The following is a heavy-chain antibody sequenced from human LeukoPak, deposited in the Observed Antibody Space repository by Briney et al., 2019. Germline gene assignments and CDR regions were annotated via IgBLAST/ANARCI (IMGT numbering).Heavy chain of an antibody. CDR1: GGSISSGCYY. CDR2: IYYSGST. Sequence: SETLSLTCTVSGGSISSGCYYWSWIRQHPGKGLEWIGYIYYSGSTYYNPSLKSRVTISVDTSKNQFSLKLSSVTAADTAVYYCARGGPITGEDYWGQGTLVTVSS. V-gene: IGHV4-31*03. J-gene: IGHJ4*02. CDR3: ARGGPITGEDY. D-gene: IGHD4-17*01.